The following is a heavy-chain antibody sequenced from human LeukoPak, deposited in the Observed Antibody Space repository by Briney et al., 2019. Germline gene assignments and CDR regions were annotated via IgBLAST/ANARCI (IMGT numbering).Heavy chain of an antibody. CDR3: ARGPSPPTICDRAAFDV. D-gene: IGHD3-22*01. J-gene: IGHJ3*01. Sequence: GKSLRLSCAASGFIFRDYGMHWVRQSPGKGLEWVAVISYGGRDKYYADSVKGRFTISRDNSENTMYLQMSSLSIEDTAVYYCARGPSPPTICDRAAFDVWGPGTMVTVSS. CDR2: ISYGGRDK. CDR1: GFIFRDYG. V-gene: IGHV3-30*03.